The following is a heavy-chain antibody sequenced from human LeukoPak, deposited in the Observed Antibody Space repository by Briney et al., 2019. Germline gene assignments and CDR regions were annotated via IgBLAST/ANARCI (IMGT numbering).Heavy chain of an antibody. CDR1: GGPFSGYS. Sequence: PSETLSLTCAVHGGPFSGYSWNWIRQPPGMGLEWIGEVNHSGSTNHNASLKSRVTISVDAAKNQFSLKLSSVTAADTSVYYCARGGYSGYRSRFDYWGQGTLVTVSS. V-gene: IGHV4-34*01. CDR3: ARGGYSGYRSRFDY. CDR2: VNHSGST. D-gene: IGHD5-12*01. J-gene: IGHJ4*02.